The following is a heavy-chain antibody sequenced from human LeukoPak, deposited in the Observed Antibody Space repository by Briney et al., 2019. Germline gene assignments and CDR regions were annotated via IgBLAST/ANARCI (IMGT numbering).Heavy chain of an antibody. CDR1: GYTFTSYY. D-gene: IGHD3-10*01. CDR2: INPSGGST. V-gene: IGHV1-46*01. CDR3: ARDLSYYGSGSLFQH. J-gene: IGHJ1*01. Sequence: GASVKVPCKASGYTFTSYYMHWVRQAPGQELEWMGIINPSGGSTSYAQKFQGRVTMTRDTSTSTVYMELSSLRSEDTAVYYCARDLSYYGSGSLFQHWGQGTLVTVSS.